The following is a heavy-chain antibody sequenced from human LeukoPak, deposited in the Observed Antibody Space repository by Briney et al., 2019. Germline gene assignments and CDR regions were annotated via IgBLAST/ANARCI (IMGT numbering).Heavy chain of an antibody. CDR2: IYYTGST. Sequence: PSETLSLTCSVSGASISGGTYYWGWIRQPPGKGLEWVGSIYYTGSTYDNPSLKSRVTISVDTSKNQFSLKLSSGHGGETAVYYCARRGGSGRAFDYWGQGTLVTVSS. CDR3: ARRGGSGRAFDY. V-gene: IGHV4-39*01. J-gene: IGHJ4*02. D-gene: IGHD1-26*01. CDR1: GASISGGTYY.